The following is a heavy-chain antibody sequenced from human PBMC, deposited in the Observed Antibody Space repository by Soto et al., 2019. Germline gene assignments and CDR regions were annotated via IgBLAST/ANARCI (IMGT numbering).Heavy chain of an antibody. J-gene: IGHJ3*02. CDR1: GFVFSSSW. CDR2: INGDGSTT. D-gene: IGHD3-22*01. CDR3: ARINYYDSSGYYFTAFDM. V-gene: IGHV3-74*01. Sequence: EVQLVESGGGLVQPGGSLRLSCSASGFVFSSSWMHWVRQAPGKGLVWVSRINGDGSTTTYADFVKGRFTISRDNAKNTVTLQMNSLRAKDTAVYYCARINYYDSSGYYFTAFDMWGQGTMVTVSS.